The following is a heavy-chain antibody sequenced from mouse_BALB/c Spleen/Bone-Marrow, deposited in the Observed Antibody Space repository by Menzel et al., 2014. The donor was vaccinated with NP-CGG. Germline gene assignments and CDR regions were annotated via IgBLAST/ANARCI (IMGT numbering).Heavy chain of an antibody. CDR3: ARWEYYAMDY. V-gene: IGHV14-3*02. CDR1: GFNIKDTY. CDR2: IDPANGNT. D-gene: IGHD4-1*01. J-gene: IGHJ4*01. Sequence: VHVKQSGAELVKPGASVKLSCTASGFNIKDTYMHWVKQRPEQGLEWIGRIDPANGNTKYDPKFQGKATITTDTSSNTAYLQLSSLTSEDTAVYYCARWEYYAMDYWGQGPSVTASS.